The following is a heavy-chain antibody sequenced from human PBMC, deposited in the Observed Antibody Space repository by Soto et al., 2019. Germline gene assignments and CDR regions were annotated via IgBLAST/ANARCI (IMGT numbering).Heavy chain of an antibody. CDR2: INHSGST. J-gene: IGHJ4*02. D-gene: IGHD4-17*01. CDR3: ARGIGYGDYYFDY. CDR1: GGSFSGYY. V-gene: IGHV4-34*01. Sequence: SETLSLTCAVYGGSFSGYYWSWIRQPPGKGLEWIGEINHSGSTNYNPSLKSRVTISVDTSKNQFSLKLSSVIAADTAVYYCARGIGYGDYYFDYWGQGTLVTVSS.